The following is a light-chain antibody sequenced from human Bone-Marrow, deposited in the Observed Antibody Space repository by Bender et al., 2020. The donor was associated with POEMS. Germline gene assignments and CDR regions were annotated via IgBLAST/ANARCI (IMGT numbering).Light chain of an antibody. J-gene: IGLJ3*02. V-gene: IGLV1-44*01. Sequence: QSVLTQPPSASGTPGQRVTISCSGGSSNIGAHAVNWYLHLPGPAPHLLIYSSHRRPSEVPDRVAGSRSGTSASLAISGLQSEDEADYYCAVWDDSRNGWVFGGGTKLTVL. CDR1: SSNIGAHA. CDR2: SSH. CDR3: AVWDDSRNGWV.